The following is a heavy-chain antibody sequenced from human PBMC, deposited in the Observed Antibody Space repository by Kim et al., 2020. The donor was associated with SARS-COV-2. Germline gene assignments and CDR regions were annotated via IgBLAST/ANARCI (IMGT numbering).Heavy chain of an antibody. Sequence: ASVKVSCKASGYTFISYGISWVRQAPGQGREWMGWISAFIGNTNYAQKLQGRVTMTTDTATSTAYMELRSLRSDDTTVYYCARAFREGAFGVDYWGQGTLLTVSS. CDR3: ARAFREGAFGVDY. J-gene: IGHJ4*02. CDR1: GYTFISYG. V-gene: IGHV1-18*01. CDR2: ISAFIGNT. D-gene: IGHD3-3*01.